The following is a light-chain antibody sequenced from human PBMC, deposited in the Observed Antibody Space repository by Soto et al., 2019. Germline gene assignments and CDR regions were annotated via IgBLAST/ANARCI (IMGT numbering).Light chain of an antibody. V-gene: IGKV1-8*01. Sequence: AIRMTQSPSSFSASTGDRVTITCRASQGISSYLAWYQQKPGKAPKLLIYAASTLQSGVPSRFSGSGSGTDFTLTISGLQSEDFATYYCKQYYSYPWTFGQGTKVEIK. CDR1: QGISSY. CDR3: KQYYSYPWT. J-gene: IGKJ1*01. CDR2: AAS.